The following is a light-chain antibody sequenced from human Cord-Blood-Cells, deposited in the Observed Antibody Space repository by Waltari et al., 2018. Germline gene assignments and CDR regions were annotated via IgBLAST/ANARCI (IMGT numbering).Light chain of an antibody. Sequence: EIVMTQFPPTLSVSPGERATLSCRASQSVSSNLAWYQQKPGQAPRLLIYGASTRATGIPARFSGSGSGTEFTLTISSLQSEDFAVYYCQQYNNWPPLTFGGGTKVEIK. CDR3: QQYNNWPPLT. J-gene: IGKJ4*01. V-gene: IGKV3-15*01. CDR2: GAS. CDR1: QSVSSN.